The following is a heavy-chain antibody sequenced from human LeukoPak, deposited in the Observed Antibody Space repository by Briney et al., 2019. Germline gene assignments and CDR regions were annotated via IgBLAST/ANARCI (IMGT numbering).Heavy chain of an antibody. D-gene: IGHD6-19*01. CDR1: GGSISSGSYY. J-gene: IGHJ5*02. Sequence: SQTLSLTCTVSGGSISSGSYYWSWIRQPAGKGLEWIGRIYTSGSTNYNPSLKSRVTISVDTSKNQFSLKLSSVTAADTAVYYCARWAATVAGNTWFDPWGQGTLVAVSS. CDR2: IYTSGST. V-gene: IGHV4-61*02. CDR3: ARWAATVAGNTWFDP.